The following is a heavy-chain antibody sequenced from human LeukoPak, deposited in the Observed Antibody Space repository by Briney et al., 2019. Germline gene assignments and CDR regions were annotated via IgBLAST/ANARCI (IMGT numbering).Heavy chain of an antibody. D-gene: IGHD3-22*01. CDR3: ARATYYYDISGYSNWFDP. CDR1: GYTFTSYG. Sequence: ASVKVSCKASGYTFTSYGISWVRQAPGQGLEWMGWISAYNGNTNYAQKLQGRVTMTTDTSTSTAYMELRSLRSDDTAVYYCARATYYYDISGYSNWFDPWGQGTLVTVSS. J-gene: IGHJ5*02. V-gene: IGHV1-18*01. CDR2: ISAYNGNT.